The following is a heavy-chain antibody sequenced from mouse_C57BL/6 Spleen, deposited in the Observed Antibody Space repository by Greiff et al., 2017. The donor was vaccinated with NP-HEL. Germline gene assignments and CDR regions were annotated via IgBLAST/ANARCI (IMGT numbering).Heavy chain of an antibody. CDR2: ISSGSSTI. CDR1: GFTFSDYG. D-gene: IGHD1-1*01. CDR3: AREDYYGTLAY. J-gene: IGHJ3*01. Sequence: DVKLVESGGGLVKPGGSLKLSCAASGFTFSDYGMHWVRQAPEKGLEWVAYISSGSSTIYYADTVKGRFTISRDNAKNTLFLQMTSLRSEDTAMYYCAREDYYGTLAYWGQGTLVTVSA. V-gene: IGHV5-17*01.